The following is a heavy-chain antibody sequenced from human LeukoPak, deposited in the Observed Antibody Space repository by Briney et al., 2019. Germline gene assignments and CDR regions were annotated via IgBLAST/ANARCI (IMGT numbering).Heavy chain of an antibody. CDR2: ISSNGVTT. CDR1: GLTFSSYA. CDR3: VTRRTTVVTPDF. J-gene: IGHJ4*02. D-gene: IGHD4-23*01. Sequence: GGSLRLSCSASGLTFSSYAMNWVRQAPGKGLEYVSAISSNGVTTYYADSVKGRFTISRDNSKNTLYLQMSSLRAEDTAVYYCVTRRTTVVTPDFWGQGTLVTVSS. V-gene: IGHV3-64D*09.